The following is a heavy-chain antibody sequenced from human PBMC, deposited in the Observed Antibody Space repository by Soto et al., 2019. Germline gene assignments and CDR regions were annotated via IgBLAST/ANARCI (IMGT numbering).Heavy chain of an antibody. Sequence: EVQLVESGGGLVQPGGSLRLSCAASGFTFSSYWMSWVRQAPGKGLEWVANIKQDGSEKYYVDSVKGRFTISRDNAKNSLYLQMNSLRAEDTAVYYRALLRGAARRGWFDPWGQGTLVTVSS. CDR3: ALLRGAARRGWFDP. CDR2: IKQDGSEK. D-gene: IGHD6-6*01. CDR1: GFTFSSYW. V-gene: IGHV3-7*01. J-gene: IGHJ5*02.